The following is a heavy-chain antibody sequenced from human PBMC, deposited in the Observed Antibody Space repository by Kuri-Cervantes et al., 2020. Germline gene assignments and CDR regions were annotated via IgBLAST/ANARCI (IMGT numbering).Heavy chain of an antibody. V-gene: IGHV3-33*01. CDR1: GFAFSSYG. Sequence: GESLKISCAASGFAFSSYGMHWVRQAPGKGLEWVAVIWYDGSNKYYADSVKGRFTISRDDSKNTLYLQMNSLKTEDTAVYYCTAYYYMDVWGKGTTVTVSS. CDR2: IWYDGSNK. D-gene: IGHD5-18*01. J-gene: IGHJ6*03. CDR3: TAYYYMDV.